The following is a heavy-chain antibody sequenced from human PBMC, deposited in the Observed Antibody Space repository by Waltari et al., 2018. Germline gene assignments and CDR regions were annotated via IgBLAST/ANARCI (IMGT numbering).Heavy chain of an antibody. CDR3: AGAVNYYDSSGYPRGFDY. J-gene: IGHJ4*02. CDR2: IYYSGST. V-gene: IGHV4-59*01. D-gene: IGHD3-22*01. CDR1: GGSISSYY. Sequence: QVQLQESGPGLVKPSETLSLTCTVSGGSISSYYWSWIRQPPGKGLEWIGYIYYSGSTNYNPSLKSRVTISVDTSKNQFSLKLSSVTAADTAVYYCAGAVNYYDSSGYPRGFDYWGQGTLVTVSS.